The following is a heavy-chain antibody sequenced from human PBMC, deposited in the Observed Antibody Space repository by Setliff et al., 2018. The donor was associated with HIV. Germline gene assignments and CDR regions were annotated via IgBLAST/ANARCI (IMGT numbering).Heavy chain of an antibody. CDR2: IDASGSI. D-gene: IGHD3-10*01. CDR1: TESLTRYD. CDR3: ARVKSIKTTLVRLWPRFDL. J-gene: IGHJ5*02. Sequence: SETLSLTCAVYTESLTRYDWAWIRQSPEKGLEWIGEIDASGSIIYNPSLQSRVTTSVDTSKNQFSLKVRSLTTADTGLYYCARVKSIKTTLVRLWPRFDLWGQGTQVTVSS. V-gene: IGHV4-34*01.